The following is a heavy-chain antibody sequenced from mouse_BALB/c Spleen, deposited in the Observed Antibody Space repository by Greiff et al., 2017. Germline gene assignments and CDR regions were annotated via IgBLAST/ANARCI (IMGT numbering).Heavy chain of an antibody. J-gene: IGHJ3*01. Sequence: EVKLMESGAELVRPGALVKLSCKASGFNIKDYYMHWVKQRPEQGLEWIGWIDPENGNTIYDPKFQGKASITADTSSNTAYLQLSSLTSEDTAVYYCARGGNYEGFAYWGQGTLVTVSA. CDR1: GFNIKDYY. CDR2: IDPENGNT. V-gene: IGHV14-1*02. CDR3: ARGGNYEGFAY. D-gene: IGHD2-1*01.